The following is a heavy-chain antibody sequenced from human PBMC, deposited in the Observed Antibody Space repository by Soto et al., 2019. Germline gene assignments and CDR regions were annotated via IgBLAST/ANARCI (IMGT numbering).Heavy chain of an antibody. D-gene: IGHD3-22*01. V-gene: IGHV4-30-4*01. CDR2: IYNTGST. CDR3: ARSGYDNSGHSWFDP. CDR1: GGSICSGDYY. Sequence: SVTLSLTCTVSGGSICSGDYYWSWIRHPPGKGLEWIGYIYNTGSTHYNPSLKSTRKSRVTISIDSSKNQFSIKLSSVTSADTAISSCARSGYDNSGHSWFDPRDQRTMVAVSS. J-gene: IGHJ5*02.